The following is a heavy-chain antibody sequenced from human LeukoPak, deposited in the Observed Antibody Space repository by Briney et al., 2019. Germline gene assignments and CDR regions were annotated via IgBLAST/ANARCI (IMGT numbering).Heavy chain of an antibody. CDR2: IYYSGST. J-gene: IGHJ4*02. Sequence: SETLSLTCTVSGGSISSGGYYWSWIRQHPGKGLEWIGYIYYSGSTYYNPSLKSRVTISVDTSKNQFSLKLSSVTAADTAEYYCARGGGPPSITIFGVVIGAPFDYWGQGTLVTVSS. CDR1: GGSISSGGYY. CDR3: ARGGGPPSITIFGVVIGAPFDY. D-gene: IGHD3-3*01. V-gene: IGHV4-31*03.